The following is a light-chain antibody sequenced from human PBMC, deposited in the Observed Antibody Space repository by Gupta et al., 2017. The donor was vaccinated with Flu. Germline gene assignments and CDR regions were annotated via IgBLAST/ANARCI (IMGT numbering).Light chain of an antibody. CDR3: QQYNSCPLA. CDR1: QTVTKH. CDR2: GAS. J-gene: IGKJ2*01. V-gene: IGKV3-15*01. Sequence: PAISHGSPGERVTRSCRASQTVTKHLDWYQQKPGQAPRLLIYGASTWATGVPARFSGSGSGTEFTLTISSLQSEDFAVYECQQYNSCPLAFGQWTXLEIK.